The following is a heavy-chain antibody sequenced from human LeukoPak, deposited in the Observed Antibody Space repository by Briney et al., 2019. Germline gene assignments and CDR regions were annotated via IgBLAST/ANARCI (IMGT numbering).Heavy chain of an antibody. CDR3: AAAYIGGAMVTNAFDI. Sequence: SVKVSCKASGFSFTNSAVQWVRQARGQRLEWIGWIVVGSGNTIYVQKFQERVTITRDMSTSTAYMELSSLRPEDTAVYYCAAAYIGGAMVTNAFDIWGQGTMVTVSS. CDR2: IVVGSGNT. D-gene: IGHD5-18*01. J-gene: IGHJ3*02. CDR1: GFSFTNSA. V-gene: IGHV1-58*01.